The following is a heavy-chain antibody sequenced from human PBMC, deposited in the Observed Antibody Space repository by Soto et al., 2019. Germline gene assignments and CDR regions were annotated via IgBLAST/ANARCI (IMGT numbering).Heavy chain of an antibody. Sequence: GGSLRLSCAASGFTFSSYWMSWVRQAPGKGLEWVANIKQDGSEKYYVDSVKGRFTISRDNAKNSLYLQMNGLRAEDTAVYYCARDLDIVVVVAAAFDYWGQGTLVTVSS. CDR2: IKQDGSEK. V-gene: IGHV3-7*01. D-gene: IGHD2-15*01. CDR3: ARDLDIVVVVAAAFDY. J-gene: IGHJ4*02. CDR1: GFTFSSYW.